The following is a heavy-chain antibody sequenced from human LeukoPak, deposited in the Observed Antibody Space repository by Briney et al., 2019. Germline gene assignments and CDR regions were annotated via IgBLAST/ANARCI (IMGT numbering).Heavy chain of an antibody. D-gene: IGHD3-10*01. CDR1: GFTFSSYA. Sequence: PGGSESLFCAASGFTFSSYAMSWVRQAPGKGLEWVSAISGSGGSTFYADSVKGLFTITRDNSKNTLYQQMNSLRAEDTAIYYCAKDRDGSARYPTNFDNWGQGTMVTVSS. CDR3: AKDRDGSARYPTNFDN. V-gene: IGHV3-23*01. CDR2: ISGSGGST. J-gene: IGHJ4*02.